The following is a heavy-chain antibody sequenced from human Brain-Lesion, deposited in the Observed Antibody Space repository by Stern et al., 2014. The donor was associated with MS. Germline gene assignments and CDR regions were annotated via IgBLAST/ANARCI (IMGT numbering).Heavy chain of an antibody. V-gene: IGHV3-9*01. J-gene: IGHJ4*02. D-gene: IGHD3-10*01. Sequence: EVQLVQSGGDLVQPGRSLRLSCAAFGFTFYDYAMHWVRQAPGKGLEWVAGISWNGGPFGYGVFVRGRFPPPRDTAYSSLYWKMNSWRPENRALYFCERNKTASSAYFAYWGQGTLVTVSS. CDR3: ERNKTASSAYFAY. CDR2: ISWNGGPF. CDR1: GFTFYDYA.